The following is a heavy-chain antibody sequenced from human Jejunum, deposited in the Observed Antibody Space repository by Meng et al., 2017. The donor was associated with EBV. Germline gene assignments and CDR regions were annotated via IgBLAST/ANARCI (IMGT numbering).Heavy chain of an antibody. CDR3: ARASSERLLDY. CDR1: TDFISSYEW. D-gene: IGHD1-14*01. J-gene: IGHJ4*02. CDR2: INQVGST. V-gene: IGHV4-4*02. Sequence: VELQESGPGLVKPSGTLSLTAAVSTDFISSYEWWSWVRQPPGKGLEWLGEINQVGSTYYNPSLKSRVTISIDTSKRQFSLRLNSMTAADTAVYYCARASSERLLDYWGQGTLVTVSS.